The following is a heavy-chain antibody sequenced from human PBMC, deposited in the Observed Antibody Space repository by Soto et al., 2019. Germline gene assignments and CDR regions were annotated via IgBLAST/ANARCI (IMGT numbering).Heavy chain of an antibody. D-gene: IGHD5-12*01. V-gene: IGHV4-59*02. CDR3: ARAYGGFDNGLDV. CDR1: GXSVRSYE. CDR2: IYYSGST. Sequence: XTLSLPCTVSGXSVRSYEWTWIRQPPGKGLELIGYIYYSGSTRYNPSLKSRVTISVDMSKKQFSLKLSSVIAADTDVYYCARAYGGFDNGLDVWGQGTAGTVSS. J-gene: IGHJ6*02.